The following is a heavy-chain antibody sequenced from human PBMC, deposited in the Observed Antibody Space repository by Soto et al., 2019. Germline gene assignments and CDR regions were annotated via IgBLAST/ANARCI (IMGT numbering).Heavy chain of an antibody. J-gene: IGHJ4*02. CDR1: GVTFSSYA. CDR2: ISSSGGST. V-gene: IGHV3-23*01. D-gene: IGHD3-16*01. CDR3: ARRDYVYIWGGYDY. Sequence: EVQLLESGGGLVQPGGSLRLSCAAAGVTFSSYAMVWVRQAPGKVLQWISVISSSGGSTYYADSVKGRFTIARDNSKDTLFLDMNSLRAEDSAVYYCARRDYVYIWGGYDYWGQGTLVTVSS.